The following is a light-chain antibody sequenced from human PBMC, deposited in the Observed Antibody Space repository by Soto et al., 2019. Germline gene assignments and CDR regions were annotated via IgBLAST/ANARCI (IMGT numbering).Light chain of an antibody. V-gene: IGLV3-21*04. CDR1: NIGSKS. Sequence: SYELTQPPSVSVAPGKTARITCGGNNIGSKSVHWYQQKPGQAPVLVICYDSDRPPGIPERFSGSNSGTAATLTISRVEAGDEADYYCQVWDSSSDHVAFGGGTKLTVL. CDR2: YDS. CDR3: QVWDSSSDHVA. J-gene: IGLJ2*01.